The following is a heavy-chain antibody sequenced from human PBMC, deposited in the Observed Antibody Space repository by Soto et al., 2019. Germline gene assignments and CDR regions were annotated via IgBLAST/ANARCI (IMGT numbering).Heavy chain of an antibody. J-gene: IGHJ4*02. Sequence: ASVKVSCKASGYTFTSYFMHWVRQAPGQGLEWMGIINPSGGSTSYAQKFQGRVTMTRDTSTSTVYMELSSLRSEDTAVYYCARTYCSSTSCYTGPFDYWGQGTLVTVSS. D-gene: IGHD2-2*02. CDR1: GYTFTSYF. V-gene: IGHV1-46*03. CDR2: INPSGGST. CDR3: ARTYCSSTSCYTGPFDY.